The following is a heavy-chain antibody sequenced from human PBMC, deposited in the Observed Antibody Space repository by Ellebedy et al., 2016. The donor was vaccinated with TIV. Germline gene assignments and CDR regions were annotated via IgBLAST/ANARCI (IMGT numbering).Heavy chain of an antibody. D-gene: IGHD3-16*01. CDR3: TRFEIISGGGYGMDV. CDR2: IDNAGDT. CDR1: GFTFSRYD. V-gene: IGHV3-13*01. Sequence: GGSLRLXXAASGFTFSRYDMHWVRQSTRKGLEWVASIDNAGDTYYPGSVKGRFTISRENAKNSLYLQMSSLRVEDTAVYYCTRFEIISGGGYGMDVWGQGTTVTVSS. J-gene: IGHJ6*02.